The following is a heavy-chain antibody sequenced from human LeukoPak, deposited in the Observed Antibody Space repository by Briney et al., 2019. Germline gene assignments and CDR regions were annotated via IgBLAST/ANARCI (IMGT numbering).Heavy chain of an antibody. Sequence: PSETLSLTCTVSGGSISSGNYYWSWIRQPAGKGLEWIGRIYASGSTNYNPSLKSRVTISVDTSKNQFSLKLSSVTAADTAVYYCARGSSSYDRRFDYWGQGTLATVSS. D-gene: IGHD3-22*01. CDR3: ARGSSSYDRRFDY. CDR1: GGSISSGNYY. V-gene: IGHV4-61*02. J-gene: IGHJ4*02. CDR2: IYASGST.